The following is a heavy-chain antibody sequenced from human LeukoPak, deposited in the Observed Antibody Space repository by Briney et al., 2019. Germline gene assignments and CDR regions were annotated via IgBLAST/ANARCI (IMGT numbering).Heavy chain of an antibody. Sequence: ASVKVSCKASGYTFTGYYMHWVRQAPGQGLEWMGWINPNSGGTNCAQKFQGRVTITADKSTSTAYMELSSLRSEDTAVYYCVRDRMDYGDYWGQGTLVTVSS. CDR3: VRDRMDYGDY. CDR1: GYTFTGYY. V-gene: IGHV1-2*02. J-gene: IGHJ4*02. D-gene: IGHD2-15*01. CDR2: INPNSGGT.